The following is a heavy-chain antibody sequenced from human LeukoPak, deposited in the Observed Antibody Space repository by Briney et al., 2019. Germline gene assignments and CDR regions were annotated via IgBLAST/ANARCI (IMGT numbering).Heavy chain of an antibody. Sequence: PSETLSLTCTLSNGSFSSYYWTWIRQPPGKGLEWIGYMHHSGTTNQTPSLKTRVSISLDTSKNQFSLKLRSVTAADTAVYYCARGVKDDFWSGYFRFDSWGQGSLDTVSS. CDR1: NGSFSSYY. J-gene: IGHJ4*02. CDR3: ARGVKDDFWSGYFRFDS. D-gene: IGHD3-3*01. V-gene: IGHV4-59*01. CDR2: MHHSGTT.